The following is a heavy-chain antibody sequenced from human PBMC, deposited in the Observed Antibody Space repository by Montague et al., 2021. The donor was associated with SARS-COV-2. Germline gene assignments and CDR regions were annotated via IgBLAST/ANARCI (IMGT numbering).Heavy chain of an antibody. CDR1: GFIFSNFA. D-gene: IGHD2-2*02. J-gene: IGHJ4*02. CDR2: ITYDGVDK. V-gene: IGHV3-30*04. Sequence: SLRLSCAASGFIFSNFAFHWLRQAPGKGLEWVAIITYDGVDKFYADSVKGRFTISRDNSKNTLYLQMNSLRAEDTAVYYCARDRSYCSSTSCYTVIFDYWGQGTLVTVSS. CDR3: ARDRSYCSSTSCYTVIFDY.